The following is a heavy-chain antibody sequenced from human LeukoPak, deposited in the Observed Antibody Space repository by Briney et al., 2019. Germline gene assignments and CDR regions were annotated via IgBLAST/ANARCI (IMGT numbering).Heavy chain of an antibody. Sequence: GGSLRLSCAASGFTFSSYGMHWVRQAPGKGLEWVSAISGSGGSTYYADSVKGRFTISRDNSKNTLYLQMNSLRAEDTAVYYCADRYCSSSSCLGWGQGTLVTVSS. CDR3: ADRYCSSSSCLG. CDR2: ISGSGGST. J-gene: IGHJ4*02. D-gene: IGHD2-2*01. V-gene: IGHV3-23*01. CDR1: GFTFSSYG.